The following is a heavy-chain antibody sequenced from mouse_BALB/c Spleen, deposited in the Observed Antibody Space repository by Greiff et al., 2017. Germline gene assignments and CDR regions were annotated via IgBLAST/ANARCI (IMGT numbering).Heavy chain of an antibody. CDR3: TRGWGGNYYFDY. V-gene: IGHV1-5*01. J-gene: IGHJ2*01. Sequence: VQLQQSGTVLARPGASVKMSCKASGYSFTSYWMHWVKQRPGQGLEWIGAIYPGNSDTSYNQKFKGKAKLTAVTSASTAYMELSSLTNEDSAVYYCTRGWGGNYYFDYWGQGTTRTVSS. CDR2: IYPGNSDT. CDR1: GYSFTSYW. D-gene: IGHD2-1*01.